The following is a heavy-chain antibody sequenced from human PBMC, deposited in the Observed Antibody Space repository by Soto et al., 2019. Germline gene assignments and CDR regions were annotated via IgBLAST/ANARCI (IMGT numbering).Heavy chain of an antibody. CDR1: GFTFSSYG. J-gene: IGHJ1*01. CDR3: AKAGYYDSSGYSGYFQH. D-gene: IGHD3-22*01. V-gene: IGHV3-30*18. CDR2: ISYDGSNK. Sequence: QVQLVESGGGVVQPGRFLRLSCAASGFTFSSYGMHWVRQAPGKGLEWVAVISYDGSNKYYADSVKGRFTISRDNSKNTLYLQMNSLRAEDTAVYYCAKAGYYDSSGYSGYFQHWGQGTLVTVSS.